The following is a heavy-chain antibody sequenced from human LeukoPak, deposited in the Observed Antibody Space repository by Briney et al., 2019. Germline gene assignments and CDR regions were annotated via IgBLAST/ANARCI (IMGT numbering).Heavy chain of an antibody. D-gene: IGHD5/OR15-5a*01. Sequence: ASVKVSCKASGYTFNTYGINWVRQAPGHGLEWMGWINTNTGNPTYAQGFTGRFVFSLDTSVSTAYLQISSLKAEDTAVYYCARVSMMTSEYWGQGTLVTVSS. CDR1: GYTFNTYG. CDR2: INTNTGNP. V-gene: IGHV7-4-1*02. CDR3: ARVSMMTSEY. J-gene: IGHJ4*02.